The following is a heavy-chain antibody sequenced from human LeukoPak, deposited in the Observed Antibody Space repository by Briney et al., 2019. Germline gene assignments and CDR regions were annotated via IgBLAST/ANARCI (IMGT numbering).Heavy chain of an antibody. V-gene: IGHV1-8*02. CDR3: ARDRVGVGGNGWEN. CDR1: GYTFTGYY. Sequence: ASVKVSCKASGYTFTGYYMHWVRQAPGQGFEWMGWMNPNSGNTGYVQKFQGRVTMTRDTSIGTAYMELSSLRSEDTAVYYCARDRVGVGGNGWENWGQGTLVTVSS. J-gene: IGHJ4*02. CDR2: MNPNSGNT. D-gene: IGHD6-19*01.